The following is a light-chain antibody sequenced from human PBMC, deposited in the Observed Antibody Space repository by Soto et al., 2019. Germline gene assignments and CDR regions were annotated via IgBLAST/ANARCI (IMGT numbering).Light chain of an antibody. CDR1: QGISSY. CDR3: QQHNTYPRT. CDR2: GAS. J-gene: IGKJ2*01. V-gene: IGKV1-9*01. Sequence: DIQLTQSPSFLSASVGDRVTITCRASQGISSYLAWYQQPPGKAPKLLIYGASTLQRGVSPRFSGSGSGTVFPLTISSLQPEDFATYYCQQHNTYPRTFGQGTKLEVK.